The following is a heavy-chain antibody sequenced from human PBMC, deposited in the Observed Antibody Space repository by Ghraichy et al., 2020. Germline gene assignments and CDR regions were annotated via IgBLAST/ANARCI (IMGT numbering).Heavy chain of an antibody. J-gene: IGHJ4*02. D-gene: IGHD3-10*01. CDR2: ISGSGGST. CDR3: AKDLLLWFGESADY. Sequence: GGSLRLSCAASGFTFSSYAMSWVRQAPGKGLEWVSAISGSGGSTYYADSVKGRFTISRDNSKNTLYLQMNSLRAEDTAVYYCAKDLLLWFGESADYWGQGTLVTVSS. V-gene: IGHV3-23*01. CDR1: GFTFSSYA.